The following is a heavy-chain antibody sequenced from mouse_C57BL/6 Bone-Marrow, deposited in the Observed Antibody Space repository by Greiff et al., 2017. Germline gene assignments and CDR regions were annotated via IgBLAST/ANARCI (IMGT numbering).Heavy chain of an antibody. J-gene: IGHJ3*01. CDR2: IHPNSGST. CDR1: GYTFTSYW. CDR3: ASSNWFPAWFAY. V-gene: IGHV1-64*01. Sequence: QVQLQQPGAELVKPGASVKLSCKASGYTFTSYWMHWVKQRPGQGLEWIGMIHPNSGSTKYNEKFKSKATLTVDKSCSTAYMQLRSLTSEASAVYYYASSNWFPAWFAYWGQGTLVTVSA. D-gene: IGHD4-1*02.